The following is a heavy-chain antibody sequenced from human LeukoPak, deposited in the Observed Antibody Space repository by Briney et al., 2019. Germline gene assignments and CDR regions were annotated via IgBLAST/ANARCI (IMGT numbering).Heavy chain of an antibody. CDR2: ISRSSSYI. CDR3: ASGIYYASVHTWSPV. CDR1: GFTFSTYS. D-gene: IGHD3-10*01. Sequence: KSGRSLRLSCAASGFTFSTYSMNWVRQAPGKGLEWVSSISRSSSYIYYVDSVKGRFTISRDDAKNSLYLQMNSLRADDTAVYYCASGIYYASVHTWSPVWGQGTLVTVPS. V-gene: IGHV3-21*01. J-gene: IGHJ4*02.